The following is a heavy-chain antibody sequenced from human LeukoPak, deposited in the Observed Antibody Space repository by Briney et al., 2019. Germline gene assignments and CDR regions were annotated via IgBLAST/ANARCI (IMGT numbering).Heavy chain of an antibody. CDR2: ISSSSSTI. CDR3: ASGAGYYYGSGSHLGWFDP. CDR1: GFTFSSYS. D-gene: IGHD3-10*01. V-gene: IGHV3-48*01. J-gene: IGHJ5*02. Sequence: GGSLRLSCAASGFTFSSYSMNWVRQAPGKGLEWVSYISSSSSTIYYADSVKGRFTISRDNAKNSLYLQMNSLRAEDTAVYYCASGAGYYYGSGSHLGWFDPWDQGTLVTVSS.